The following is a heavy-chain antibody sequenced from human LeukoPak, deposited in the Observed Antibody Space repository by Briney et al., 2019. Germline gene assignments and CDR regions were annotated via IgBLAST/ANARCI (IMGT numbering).Heavy chain of an antibody. V-gene: IGHV3-7*01. D-gene: IGHD1-14*01. CDR3: ANVPRSTVSY. J-gene: IGHJ4*02. CDR1: GFSFTTNW. CDR2: LNEDGTVK. Sequence: GGSLRLSCAASGFSFTTNWMHWVRQTPGKRLEWVAELNEDGTVKYYVDSVKGRFTISRDNAKNSLYLQMNRLRAEDTGVYFCANVPRSTVSYWGGGTLVTVSS.